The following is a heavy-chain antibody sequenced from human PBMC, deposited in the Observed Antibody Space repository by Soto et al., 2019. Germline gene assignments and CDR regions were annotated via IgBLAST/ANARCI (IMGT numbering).Heavy chain of an antibody. CDR1: GYSVTSSDYY. D-gene: IGHD2-15*01. Sequence: KASETLSLTCSVSGYSVTSSDYYWAWIRQPPGKGLEWTGSMFYSGLTYYNPSLKSRVTLSVDTSKNQFSVRLNSVTAADTAVYYCAPLSVSLSGPYGIHVWGQGTTVTVSS. CDR2: MFYSGLT. J-gene: IGHJ6*02. V-gene: IGHV4-39*01. CDR3: APLSVSLSGPYGIHV.